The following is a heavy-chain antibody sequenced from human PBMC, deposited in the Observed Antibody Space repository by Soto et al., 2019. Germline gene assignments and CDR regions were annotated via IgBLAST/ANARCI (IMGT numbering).Heavy chain of an antibody. CDR2: INHSGTT. CDR1: GGSSINRGCY. V-gene: IGHV4-39*01. CDR3: ARHGITGSYYDAFDI. Sequence: SETLCVRYTVAGGSSINRGCYRVLIRQPPGTGLEWIGSINHSGTTIYNPSLKSRVTLSVDTSKNQFALKLSSVTAAETAVYYCARHGITGSYYDAFDIWGQGTMVTVSS. D-gene: IGHD1-26*01. J-gene: IGHJ3*02.